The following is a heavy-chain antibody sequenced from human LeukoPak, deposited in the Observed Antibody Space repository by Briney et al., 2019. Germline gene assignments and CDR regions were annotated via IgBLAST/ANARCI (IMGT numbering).Heavy chain of an antibody. CDR3: ARDGGFCSGGFCYRLFDP. D-gene: IGHD2-15*01. CDR1: GFTFSSHN. V-gene: IGHV3-48*04. Sequence: GGSLRLSCAASGFTFSSHNMIWVRQPPGKGLEWISYISDSSITMYYADSVKGRFTISRDNAKNSLYLQMNSLRAEDTAVYYCARDGGFCSGGFCYRLFDPWGQGTLVTVSS. CDR2: ISDSSITM. J-gene: IGHJ5*02.